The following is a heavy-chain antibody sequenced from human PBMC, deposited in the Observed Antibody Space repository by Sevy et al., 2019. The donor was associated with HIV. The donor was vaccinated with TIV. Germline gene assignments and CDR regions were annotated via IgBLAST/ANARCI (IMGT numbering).Heavy chain of an antibody. V-gene: IGHV3-23*01. CDR3: ARDHVKDGKGGDYYYHAMDV. J-gene: IGHJ6*02. D-gene: IGHD3-16*01. CDR1: GFTFSIYA. CDR2: ISITGGST. Sequence: GGSLRLSCAASGFTFSIYAMSWVRQAPGKGLEWVSVISITGGSTYYADSVKGRFTISRDNSKNTLYLQMSSLRADDTAVYYCARDHVKDGKGGDYYYHAMDVWGRGTTVTVSS.